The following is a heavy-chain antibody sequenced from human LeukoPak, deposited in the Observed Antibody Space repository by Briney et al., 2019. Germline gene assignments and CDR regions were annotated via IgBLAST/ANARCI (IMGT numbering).Heavy chain of an antibody. Sequence: PSGTLSLTCAVYGGSFSGYYWSWIRQPPGKGLEWIGEINHSGSTNYNPSLTSRVTISVDTSKNQFSLKLSSVTAAGTAVYYCARPGYSSSWYRNAFDIWGQGAMVTVSS. V-gene: IGHV4-34*01. CDR3: ARPGYSSSWYRNAFDI. CDR2: INHSGST. CDR1: GGSFSGYY. J-gene: IGHJ3*02. D-gene: IGHD6-13*01.